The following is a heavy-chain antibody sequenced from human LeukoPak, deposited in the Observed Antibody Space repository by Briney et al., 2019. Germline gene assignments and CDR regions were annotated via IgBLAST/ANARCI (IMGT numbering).Heavy chain of an antibody. D-gene: IGHD5-18*01. V-gene: IGHV1-18*01. CDR3: AREVDTAMVSWFDP. CDR2: ISAYNGNT. J-gene: IGHJ5*02. Sequence: ASVKVSCKASGYTFTSYGISWARQAPGQGLEWMGWISAYNGNTNYAQKLQGRVTMTTDTSTSTAYMELRSLRSDDTAVYYCAREVDTAMVSWFDPWGQGTLVTVSS. CDR1: GYTFTSYG.